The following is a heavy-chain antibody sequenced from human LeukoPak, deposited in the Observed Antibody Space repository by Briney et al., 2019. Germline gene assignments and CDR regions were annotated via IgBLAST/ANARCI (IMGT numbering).Heavy chain of an antibody. V-gene: IGHV4-34*01. CDR3: ARGRRSDY. CDR1: GESFSGYY. Sequence: SETLSLTCAVYGESFSGYYWSWIRQLPGKGLEWIGEINHSGSTNYNPSLKSRVTISVDTSKNQFSLKLSSVTAADTAVYYCARGRRSDYWGQGTLVTVSS. CDR2: INHSGST. J-gene: IGHJ4*02.